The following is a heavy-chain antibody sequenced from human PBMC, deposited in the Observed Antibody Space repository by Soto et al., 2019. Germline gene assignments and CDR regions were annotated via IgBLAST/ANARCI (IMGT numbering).Heavy chain of an antibody. J-gene: IGHJ6*02. CDR1: GGTFSSYA. Sequence: SVKFSCKASGGTFSSYAISWVRQAPGQGLEWMGGIIPIFGTANYAQKFQGRVTITADESTSTAYMELSSLRSEDTAVYYCAIKRDTAMAGHYYYGMDVWGQGTTVTVSS. CDR3: AIKRDTAMAGHYYYGMDV. CDR2: IIPIFGTA. V-gene: IGHV1-69*13. D-gene: IGHD5-18*01.